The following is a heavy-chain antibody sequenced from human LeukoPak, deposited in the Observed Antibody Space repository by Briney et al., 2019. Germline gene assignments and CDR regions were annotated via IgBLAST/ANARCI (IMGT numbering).Heavy chain of an antibody. CDR1: GFTFSSYS. CDR2: ISSSSSYI. J-gene: IGHJ3*02. D-gene: IGHD6-13*01. Sequence: GGSLRLSCAASGFTFSSYSMNWVRQAPGKGLEWVSSISSSSSYIYYADSVKGRFTISRDNAKNSLYLQMNSLRAEDTAVYYCARDLAPFIAAADAFDIWGQGAMVTVSS. CDR3: ARDLAPFIAAADAFDI. V-gene: IGHV3-21*01.